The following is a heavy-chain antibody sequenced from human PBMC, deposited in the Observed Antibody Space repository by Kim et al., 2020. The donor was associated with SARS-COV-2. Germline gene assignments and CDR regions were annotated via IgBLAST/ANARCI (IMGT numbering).Heavy chain of an antibody. CDR1: GGSISSSDW. CDR2: IYHSGST. Sequence: SETLSLTCAVSGGSISSSDWWSWVRQPPGKGLEWIGEIYHSGSTNYNPSLKSRVTISVDESKNQFSLNLSSVTAADTAVYYCARQVTMGSLLQHWGQGTLVIVSS. CDR3: ARQVTMGSLLQH. D-gene: IGHD4-4*01. V-gene: IGHV4-4*02. J-gene: IGHJ1*01.